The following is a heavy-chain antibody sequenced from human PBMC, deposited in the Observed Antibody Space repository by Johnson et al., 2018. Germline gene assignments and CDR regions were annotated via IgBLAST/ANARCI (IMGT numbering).Heavy chain of an antibody. CDR2: MTPNTGHP. J-gene: IGHJ6*03. CDR1: GYTFTNSD. CDR3: ATRGTSSHYDYYYMDV. D-gene: IGHD6-6*01. V-gene: IGHV1-8*01. Sequence: VQLVETGAEVKKPGASVKVSCKASGYTFTNSDLNWVRQAAGQGLEWMGWMTPNTGHPGYAQKFQDRVTMTRNTSISTADMELSSLRSEDTAVEYCATRGTSSHYDYYYMDVWGIGTTVTVSS.